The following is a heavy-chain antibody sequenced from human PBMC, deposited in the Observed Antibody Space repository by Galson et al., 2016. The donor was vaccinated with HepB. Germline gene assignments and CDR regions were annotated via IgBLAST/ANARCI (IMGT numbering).Heavy chain of an antibody. D-gene: IGHD5-12*01. J-gene: IGHJ5*01. V-gene: IGHV4-61*02. CDR2: IYTTGIT. CDR3: ARALSGYGYNWFDS. Sequence: TLSLTCSVSVDAITRGSYSWSWLRQPAGKGLEWIGRIYTTGITNYNASPKRRVIISSDTSKNTFSLNLRSVSAADTAVYYCARALSGYGYNWFDSWGQGILVTVSS. CDR1: VDAITRGSYS.